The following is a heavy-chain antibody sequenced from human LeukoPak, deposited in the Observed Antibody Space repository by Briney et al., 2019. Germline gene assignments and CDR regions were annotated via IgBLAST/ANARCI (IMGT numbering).Heavy chain of an antibody. CDR3: ARGPTTHYKILTGYYYFDY. V-gene: IGHV4-34*01. CDR2: INHSGST. J-gene: IGHJ4*02. CDR1: GGSFSGYY. Sequence: PETLSLTCAVSGGSFSGYYWSWIRQPPRKGLGRIGEINHSGSTNYNPSLKSRVTISIDTSKNHFSLRLRSVTAADTAVYYCARGPTTHYKILTGYYYFDYGGQGTRVTVSS. D-gene: IGHD3-9*01.